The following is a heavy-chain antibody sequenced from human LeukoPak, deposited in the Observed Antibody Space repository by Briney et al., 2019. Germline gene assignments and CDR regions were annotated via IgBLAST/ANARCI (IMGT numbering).Heavy chain of an antibody. CDR2: IRYDGTNK. CDR1: GFTFNNYG. CDR3: AKDVQWLGTSPFDY. V-gene: IGHV3-30*02. Sequence: GGSLRLSCAASGFTFNNYGMHWVRQAPGEGLEWVAFIRYDGTNKYYADSVKGRFTISRDNSQNTLYLQMNSLRAEDTALYYCAKDVQWLGTSPFDYWGQGTLVTVSS. J-gene: IGHJ4*02. D-gene: IGHD6-19*01.